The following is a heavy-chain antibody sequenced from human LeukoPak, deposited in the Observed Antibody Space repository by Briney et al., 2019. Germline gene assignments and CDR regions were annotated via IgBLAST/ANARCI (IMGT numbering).Heavy chain of an antibody. Sequence: PSETLSLTCIVSGGSVSSGSYYWSWIRQPPGKGLEWIGYIYYSGSTNYNPSLKSRVTISVDTSKNQFSLKLSSVTAADTAVYYCARDPGDGYNYWYFDYWGQGTLVTVSS. V-gene: IGHV4-61*01. CDR1: GGSVSSGSYY. J-gene: IGHJ4*02. D-gene: IGHD5-24*01. CDR3: ARDPGDGYNYWYFDY. CDR2: IYYSGST.